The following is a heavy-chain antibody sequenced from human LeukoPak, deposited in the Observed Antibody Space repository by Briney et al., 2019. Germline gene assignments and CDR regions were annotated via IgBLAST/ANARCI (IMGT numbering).Heavy chain of an antibody. CDR3: ASGFDSSGYCFGY. D-gene: IGHD3-22*01. CDR2: IIPIFGTA. V-gene: IGHV1-69*13. CDR1: GGTFSSYA. Sequence: ASVKVSCKASGGTFSSYAISWVRQAPGQGLEWMGGIIPIFGTANYAQKFQGRVTITADESTSTAYMELSSLRSEDTAVYYCASGFDSSGYCFGYWGQGTLVTVSS. J-gene: IGHJ4*02.